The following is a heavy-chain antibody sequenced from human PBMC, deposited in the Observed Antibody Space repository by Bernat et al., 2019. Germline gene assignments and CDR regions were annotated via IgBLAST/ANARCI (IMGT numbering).Heavy chain of an antibody. CDR1: GGSFSGYY. D-gene: IGHD6-13*01. Sequence: QVQLQQWGAGLLKPSETLSLTCAVYGGSFSGYYWSWIRQPPGKGLEWIGEIKHSGSTNYNPSIKSRVTISVDTSKNQFSLRLSSVTAADTAVYYCARGSYAGFSSRKNVPAFDIWGQGTTVTVSS. CDR2: IKHSGST. J-gene: IGHJ3*02. CDR3: ARGSYAGFSSRKNVPAFDI. V-gene: IGHV4-34*01.